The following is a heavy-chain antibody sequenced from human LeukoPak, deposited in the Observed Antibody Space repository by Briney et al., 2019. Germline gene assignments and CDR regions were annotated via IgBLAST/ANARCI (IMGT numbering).Heavy chain of an antibody. J-gene: IGHJ6*03. D-gene: IGHD2-2*01. CDR2: IFSNDEK. V-gene: IGHV2-26*01. CDR3: ARIDIVVVPAAMGYNPSIAARLSPYYYYYYMDV. Sequence: SGPVLVKPTETLTLTCTVSGFSLSNARMGVSWIRQPPGKALEWLAHIFSNDEKSYSTSLKSRLTISKDTSKSQVVLTMTNMDPVDTATYYCARIDIVVVPAAMGYNPSIAARLSPYYYYYYMDVWGKGTTVTVSS. CDR1: GFSLSNARMG.